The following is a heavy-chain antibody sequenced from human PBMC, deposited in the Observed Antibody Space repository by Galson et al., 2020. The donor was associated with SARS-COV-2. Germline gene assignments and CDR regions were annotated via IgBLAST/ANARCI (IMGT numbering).Heavy chain of an antibody. CDR3: AREWGDINSSVFDY. CDR1: GYTFISFS. Sequence: ASVKVSCKASGYTFISFSIHWVRQAPGQGLEWMGVINPSGDITSYAQKLRGRVTVTRDMSTQTLYMELSSLTSEDTAVYYCAREWGDINSSVFDYWGQGSLVVVSS. J-gene: IGHJ4*02. CDR2: INPSGDIT. D-gene: IGHD2-21*01. V-gene: IGHV1-46*04.